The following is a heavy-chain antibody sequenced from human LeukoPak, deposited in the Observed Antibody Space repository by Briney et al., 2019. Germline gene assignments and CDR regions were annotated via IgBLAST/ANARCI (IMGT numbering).Heavy chain of an antibody. CDR2: ISGSGGST. CDR3: AKTISGWYYFDY. Sequence: PGESLRLSCAASGFTFSSYAMSWVRQAPGKGLEWVSAISGSGGSTYYADSVKGRFTISRDNSKNTLYLQMNSLRAEDTAVYCCAKTISGWYYFDYWGQGTLVTVSS. CDR1: GFTFSSYA. J-gene: IGHJ4*02. V-gene: IGHV3-23*01. D-gene: IGHD6-19*01.